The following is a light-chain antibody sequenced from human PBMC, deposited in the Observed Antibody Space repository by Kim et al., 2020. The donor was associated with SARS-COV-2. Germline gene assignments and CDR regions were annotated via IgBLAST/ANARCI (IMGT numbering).Light chain of an antibody. J-gene: IGLJ2*01. CDR2: GDN. CDR3: EAWDDNLNGVV. V-gene: IGLV1-44*01. CDR1: DYNVGRNT. Sequence: GPRVTIFCSGSDYNVGRNTVNWWQQIPGTAPKLLIFGDNHRPSGVPDRFSASKSGTSASLAISGLQSEDEADYYCEAWDDNLNGVVFGGGTQLTVL.